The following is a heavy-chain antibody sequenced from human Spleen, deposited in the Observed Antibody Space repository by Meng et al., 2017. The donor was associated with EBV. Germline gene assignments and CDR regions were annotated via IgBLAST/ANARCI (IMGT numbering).Heavy chain of an antibody. V-gene: IGHV1-18*01. CDR2: ITVYNGNT. D-gene: IGHD5-12*01. CDR3: ARDSSGYNANDKVSDY. CDR1: GYTFTTYC. J-gene: IGHJ4*02. Sequence: VQVVASGVKGRKPGAPWKFSCKPSGYTFTTYCISWVRQAPGHGLEWMGWITVYNGNTNYAPRLQGRVTMTTDLSTSTAYMELRSLRSDDTAVYYCARDSSGYNANDKVSDYWGQGTLVTVSS.